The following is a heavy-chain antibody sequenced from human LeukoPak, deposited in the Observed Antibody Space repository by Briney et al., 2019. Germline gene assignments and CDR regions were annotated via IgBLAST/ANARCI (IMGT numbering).Heavy chain of an antibody. V-gene: IGHV3-23*01. D-gene: IGHD6-19*01. CDR2: ISGSGGST. CDR3: ARCIAVAGHNWFDP. CDR1: GFTFSSYA. J-gene: IGHJ5*02. Sequence: GGSLRLSCAASGFTFSSYAMSWVRHAPGKGLGWVSAISGSGGSTYYADSVKGRFTISRDNSNNTLYLQMNSLRAEDTAVYYCARCIAVAGHNWFDPWGQGTLVTVSS.